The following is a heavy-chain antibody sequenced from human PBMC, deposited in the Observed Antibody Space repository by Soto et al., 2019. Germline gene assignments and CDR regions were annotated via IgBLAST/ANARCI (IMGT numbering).Heavy chain of an antibody. CDR2: INHSGST. CDR3: AGIQSKRLSGLDP. Sequence: PSETLSLTCTVSGGSISSGDYYWSWIRQPPGKGLEWIGEINHSGSTNYNPSLKSRVTISVDTSKNQFSLKLSSVTAADTAVYYCAGIQSKRLSGLDPWGQGTLVTVSS. V-gene: IGHV4-30-4*08. D-gene: IGHD5-18*01. J-gene: IGHJ5*02. CDR1: GGSISSGDYY.